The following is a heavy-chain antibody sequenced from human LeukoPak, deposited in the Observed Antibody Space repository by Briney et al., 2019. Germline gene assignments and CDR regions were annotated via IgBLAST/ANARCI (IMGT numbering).Heavy chain of an antibody. CDR2: ISYDGSNK. J-gene: IGHJ4*02. V-gene: IGHV3-30*04. Sequence: GGSLRLSCAASGFTFSSCAMHWVRQAPGKGREGVAVISYDGSNKYYADSVKGRFTISRDNSKNTLYLQMNSLRAEDTAVYYCARDSGYSGYEWDYWGQGTLVTVSS. CDR1: GFTFSSCA. CDR3: ARDSGYSGYEWDY. D-gene: IGHD5-12*01.